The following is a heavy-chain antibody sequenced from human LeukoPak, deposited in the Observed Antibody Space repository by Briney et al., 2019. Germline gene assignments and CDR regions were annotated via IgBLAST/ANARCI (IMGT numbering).Heavy chain of an antibody. Sequence: PSETLSLTCTVSGGSISSSSYYWGWIRQPPGKGLEWIGEINHSGSTNYNPSLKSRVTISVDTSKNQFSLKLSSVTAADTAVYYCARMGIAARGFDYWGQGTLVTVSS. V-gene: IGHV4-39*07. CDR1: GGSISSSSYY. CDR2: INHSGST. J-gene: IGHJ4*02. CDR3: ARMGIAARGFDY. D-gene: IGHD6-6*01.